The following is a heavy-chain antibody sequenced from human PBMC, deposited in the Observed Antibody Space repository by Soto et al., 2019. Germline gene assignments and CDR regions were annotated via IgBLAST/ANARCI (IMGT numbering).Heavy chain of an antibody. V-gene: IGHV3-48*03. CDR2: ISSGGSTI. Sequence: PGGSLRLSCVGSGFTFSTYEMQWVSQAPGKGVEGVSYISSGGSTIFYGESVKGRFTVSRDNDRSSLYLQMNSLRVEDSGVYYCARIATVLAPDDCWGQGTLITVS. D-gene: IGHD1-1*01. J-gene: IGHJ4*02. CDR3: ARIATVLAPDDC. CDR1: GFTFSTYE.